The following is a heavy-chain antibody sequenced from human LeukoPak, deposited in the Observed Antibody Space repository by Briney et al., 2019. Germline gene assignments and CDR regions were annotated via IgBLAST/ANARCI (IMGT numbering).Heavy chain of an antibody. J-gene: IGHJ4*02. D-gene: IGHD6-13*01. V-gene: IGHV4-59*12. Sequence: SETLSLTCTVSGGSISSYYWSWSRQPPGKGLEWIGYIYYSGSTNYNPSLKSRVTISVDTSKNQFSLKLSSVTAADTAVYYCARGPGIAAAGTFDYWGQGTLVTVSS. CDR3: ARGPGIAAAGTFDY. CDR1: GGSISSYY. CDR2: IYYSGST.